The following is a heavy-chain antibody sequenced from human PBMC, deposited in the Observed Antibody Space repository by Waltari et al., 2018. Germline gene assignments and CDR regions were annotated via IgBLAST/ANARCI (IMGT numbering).Heavy chain of an antibody. V-gene: IGHV3-74*01. Sequence: VQLVASGGGLVQRGGSLRLSRAASGITCSRYWMVWVRQVAGKGVMWVSNINPDGGDISYADSVKGRFTISRDNAKNTLYLQMNSLRAEDTALYFCTRLATELADYWGQGTLVTVSS. J-gene: IGHJ4*02. CDR2: INPDGGDI. CDR3: TRLATELADY. CDR1: GITCSRYW. D-gene: IGHD4-4*01.